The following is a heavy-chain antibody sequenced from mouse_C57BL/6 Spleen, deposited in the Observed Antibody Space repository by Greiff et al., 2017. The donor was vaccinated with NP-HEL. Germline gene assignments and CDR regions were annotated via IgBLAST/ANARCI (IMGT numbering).Heavy chain of an antibody. CDR3: ARWGYYYGSTPY. V-gene: IGHV1-82*01. CDR1: GYAFSSSW. CDR2: IYPGDGDT. Sequence: QVQLKESGPELVKPGASVKISCKASGYAFSSSWMNWVKQRPGKGLEWIGRIYPGDGDTNYNGKFKGKATLTADKSSSTAYMQISSLTSEDSAVYFCARWGYYYGSTPYWGQGTLVTVSA. D-gene: IGHD1-1*01. J-gene: IGHJ3*01.